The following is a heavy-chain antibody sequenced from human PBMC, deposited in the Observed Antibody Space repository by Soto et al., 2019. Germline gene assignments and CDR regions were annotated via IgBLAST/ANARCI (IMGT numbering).Heavy chain of an antibody. V-gene: IGHV4-61*08. J-gene: IGHJ6*02. CDR3: ARGFSSVSMDA. CDR2: IYSSGSA. D-gene: IGHD6-19*01. CDR1: GDSVSSGGYY. Sequence: SETLSLTCTVSGDSVSSGGYYWSWIRQPPGKGLKWIGYIYSSGSANYNPSLKSRVTISRDTSKNQISLKVASVTAADTAGYYCARGFSSVSMDAWGQGTTVTVSS.